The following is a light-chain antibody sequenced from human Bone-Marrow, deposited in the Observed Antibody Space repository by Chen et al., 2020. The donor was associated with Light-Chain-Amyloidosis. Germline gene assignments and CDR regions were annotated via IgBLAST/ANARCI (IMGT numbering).Light chain of an antibody. J-gene: IGKJ4*01. V-gene: IGKV3-20*01. Sequence: EIVLTQSPGTLSLSTGEGANLSCRASQTIISNYLTWYQQKFGQAPRLLIYGSSSRATGIPDRFTGSGSGTDFTLTINRLEPEDFAKYSGQQYGTSPLTLGGGTKVEIK. CDR2: GSS. CDR3: QQYGTSPLT. CDR1: QTIISNY.